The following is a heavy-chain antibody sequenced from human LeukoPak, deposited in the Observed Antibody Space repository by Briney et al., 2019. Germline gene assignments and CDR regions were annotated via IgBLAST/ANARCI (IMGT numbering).Heavy chain of an antibody. CDR1: GSTFSSYA. Sequence: GGSLRLSCAASGSTFSSYAMNWVRQAPGKGLEWVSYISSSGSTIYYADSVKGRFTISRDNAKNSLYLQMNSLRAEDTAVYYCAELGITMIGGVWGKGTTVTISS. CDR2: ISSSGSTI. J-gene: IGHJ6*04. CDR3: AELGITMIGGV. V-gene: IGHV3-48*03. D-gene: IGHD3-10*02.